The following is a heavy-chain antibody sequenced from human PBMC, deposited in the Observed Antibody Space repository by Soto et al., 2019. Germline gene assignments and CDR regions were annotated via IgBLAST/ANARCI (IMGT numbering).Heavy chain of an antibody. V-gene: IGHV4-4*02. CDR3: ARHIAVSGTRGFDH. D-gene: IGHD2-21*01. CDR2: IFHTGSA. Sequence: QVQLQESGPGLMKPSGTLSLTCAVSGGSITSNWWSWVRLPPGKGLEWIAEIFHTGSANYNPSLLSRLTISMDKSKNHLSLNLNSVTAADTAVYYCARHIAVSGTRGFDHWGQGTLVTVSS. J-gene: IGHJ4*02. CDR1: GGSITSNW.